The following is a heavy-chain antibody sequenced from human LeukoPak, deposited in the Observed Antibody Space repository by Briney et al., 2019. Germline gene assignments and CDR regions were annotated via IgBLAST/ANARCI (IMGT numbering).Heavy chain of an antibody. Sequence: TSETLSLTCTVSGGSLSSTGQYWVWIRQPPGKGLEFIGTLHYSGSTHYNPSLKSRVTISVDTSKNQFSLKLSSVTAADTAVYYCARGAGEVVPAAIDYWGQGTLVTVSS. V-gene: IGHV4-39*07. CDR2: LHYSGST. CDR1: GGSLSSTGQY. J-gene: IGHJ4*02. CDR3: ARGAGEVVPAAIDY. D-gene: IGHD2-2*01.